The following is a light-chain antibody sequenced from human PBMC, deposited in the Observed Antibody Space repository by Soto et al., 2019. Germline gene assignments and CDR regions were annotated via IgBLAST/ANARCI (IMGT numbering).Light chain of an antibody. V-gene: IGKV3-20*01. CDR1: QSVSSSY. Sequence: EIVLTQSPGTLSLSPGERATLSCRASQSVSSSYLAWYQQKPGQAPRLLIYGASSRATGIPDRFSGSGYRTDFPLTISRLESEDFEVYYCEKYGSSPPAFGQGNKV. CDR2: GAS. CDR3: EKYGSSPPA. J-gene: IGKJ1*01.